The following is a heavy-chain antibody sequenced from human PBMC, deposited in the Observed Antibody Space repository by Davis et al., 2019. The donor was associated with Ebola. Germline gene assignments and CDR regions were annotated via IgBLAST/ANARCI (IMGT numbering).Heavy chain of an antibody. CDR1: GFRFSTYT. J-gene: IGHJ6*04. CDR3: ARGGRWYDIMTEASLMDV. D-gene: IGHD3-9*01. Sequence: GGSLRLSCAASGFRFSTYTMNWVRQAPGKGLEWISYISSSSTNIYYADSVKGRFTVSRDNAKNLLFLQMNSLRGEDAAVYYCARGGRWYDIMTEASLMDVWGKGTTVAVSS. CDR2: ISSSSTNI. V-gene: IGHV3-48*01.